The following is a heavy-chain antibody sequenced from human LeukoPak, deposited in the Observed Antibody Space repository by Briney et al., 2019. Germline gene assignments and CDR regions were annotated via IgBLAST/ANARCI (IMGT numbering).Heavy chain of an antibody. Sequence: GGSLRLSCSASGFTFNRFYLHWVRQAPGKGLEFVSHISSNGATTYYADSVKGRFTISRDNSKNTLYLQMSSLRADDTAVYYCARDLRPSEDDSSGYYRFYYYGMDVWGQGTTVTVSS. CDR1: GFTFNRFY. D-gene: IGHD3-22*01. J-gene: IGHJ6*02. CDR2: ISSNGATT. CDR3: ARDLRPSEDDSSGYYRFYYYGMDV. V-gene: IGHV3-64D*06.